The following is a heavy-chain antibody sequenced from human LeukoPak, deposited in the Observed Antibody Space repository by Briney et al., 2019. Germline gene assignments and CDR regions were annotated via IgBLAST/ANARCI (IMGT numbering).Heavy chain of an antibody. J-gene: IGHJ4*02. CDR1: GGSISSSSYY. D-gene: IGHD1-26*01. Sequence: SETLSLTCTVSGGSISSSSYYWGWIRQPPGKGLEWIGSIYYSGSTYYNPSLKSRVTISVDTSKNQFSLKLSSVTAADTAVYYCAREAGSGSYFDSGYWGQGTLVTVSS. CDR3: AREAGSGSYFDSGY. V-gene: IGHV4-39*07. CDR2: IYYSGST.